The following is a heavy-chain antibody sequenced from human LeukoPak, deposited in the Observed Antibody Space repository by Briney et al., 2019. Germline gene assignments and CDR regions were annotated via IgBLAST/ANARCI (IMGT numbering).Heavy chain of an antibody. V-gene: IGHV4-59*01. J-gene: IGHJ3*02. D-gene: IGHD6-19*01. CDR3: ARLDAASGWYDAFDI. CDR2: IYYSGST. CDR1: GGSINSFY. Sequence: PSETLSLTCTVSGGSINSFYWGWIRQPPGMGLEWVGYIYYSGSTNYNPSLRSRVTVSEDTSKKQFSLRLNSVTPADTAVYYCARLDAASGWYDAFDIWGRGTMVTVSS.